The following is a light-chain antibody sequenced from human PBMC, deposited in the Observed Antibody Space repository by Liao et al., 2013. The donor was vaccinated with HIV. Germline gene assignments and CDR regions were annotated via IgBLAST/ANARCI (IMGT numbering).Light chain of an antibody. CDR2: YDS. Sequence: SYELTQPPSVSVAPGKTARITCGGNNIGVXVHWYQQKPGQAPVVVISYDSDRPSGIPDRFSASNSGTAATLTITRVEAGDEADYYCQVWDSDSDHVIFGGGTKLTVL. J-gene: IGLJ2*01. V-gene: IGLV3-21*04. CDR1: NIGVXV. CDR3: QVWDSDSDHVI.